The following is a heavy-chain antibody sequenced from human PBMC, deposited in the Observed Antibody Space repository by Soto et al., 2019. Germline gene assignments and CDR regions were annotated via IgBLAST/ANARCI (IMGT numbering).Heavy chain of an antibody. CDR2: IIPIFGTA. V-gene: IGHV1-69*13. CDR3: ARDSRLIAGTTKARPGVYPYYYGMDV. D-gene: IGHD1-20*01. CDR1: GGTFSSYA. J-gene: IGHJ6*02. Sequence: ASVKVSCKASGGTFSSYAISWVRQAPGQGLEWMGGIIPIFGTANYAQKFQGRVTITADESTSTAYMELSSLRSEDTAVYYCARDSRLIAGTTKARPGVYPYYYGMDVWGQGTTVTVSS.